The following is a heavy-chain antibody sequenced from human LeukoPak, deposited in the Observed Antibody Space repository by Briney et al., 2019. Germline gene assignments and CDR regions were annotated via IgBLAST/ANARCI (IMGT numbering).Heavy chain of an antibody. V-gene: IGHV3-23*01. CDR3: AKATYYYDSSGRPKPYYFDY. Sequence: GGPLRLSCAASGFTFSSYAMSWVRQAPGKGLEWVSAISGSGGSTYYADSVKGRFTISRDNSKNTLYLQMNSLRAEDTAVYYCAKATYYYDSSGRPKPYYFDYWGQGTLVTVSS. CDR1: GFTFSSYA. D-gene: IGHD3-22*01. CDR2: ISGSGGST. J-gene: IGHJ4*02.